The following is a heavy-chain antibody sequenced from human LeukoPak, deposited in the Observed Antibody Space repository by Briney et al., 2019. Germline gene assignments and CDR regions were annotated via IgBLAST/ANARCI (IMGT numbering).Heavy chain of an antibody. D-gene: IGHD1-14*01. V-gene: IGHV4-59*08. CDR2: IYYSGST. J-gene: IGHJ4*02. Sequence: SETLSLTCTVSGGSISSYYWSWIRQPPGKGLEWIGYIYYSGSTYYNPSLKSRVTISVDTSKNQFSLKLSSVTAADTAVYYCARTYNTYYFDYWGQGTLVTVSS. CDR3: ARTYNTYYFDY. CDR1: GGSISSYY.